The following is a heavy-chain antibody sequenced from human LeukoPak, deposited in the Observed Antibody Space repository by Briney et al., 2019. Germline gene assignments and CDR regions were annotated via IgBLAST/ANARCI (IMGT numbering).Heavy chain of an antibody. CDR3: ARGTRYDSSGYYSQDLDY. J-gene: IGHJ4*02. Sequence: GGSLRLSCAASGFTFRTYGMHWVRQAPGKGLEWAAVIWYDGSNKYYADSVKGRFTISRDNSKNTLYLQMNSLRAEDTAVYYCARGTRYDSSGYYSQDLDYWGQGALVTVSS. CDR2: IWYDGSNK. CDR1: GFTFRTYG. V-gene: IGHV3-33*01. D-gene: IGHD3-22*01.